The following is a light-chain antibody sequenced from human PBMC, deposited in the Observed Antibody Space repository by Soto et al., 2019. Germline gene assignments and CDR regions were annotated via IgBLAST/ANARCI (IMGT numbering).Light chain of an antibody. CDR3: QQRSNWLWT. Sequence: DIVLTQSPASLSLSPGDRATLSCRTSQSVGSYLAWFQQKPGQAPRLLMYDASNRATGIPTRFSGSGSGTDFTLTISSLEPEDFAVYYCQQRSNWLWTFGQGTKVDIK. J-gene: IGKJ1*01. V-gene: IGKV3-11*01. CDR2: DAS. CDR1: QSVGSY.